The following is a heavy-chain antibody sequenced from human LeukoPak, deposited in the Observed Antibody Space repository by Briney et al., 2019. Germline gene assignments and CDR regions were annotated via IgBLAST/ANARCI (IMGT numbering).Heavy chain of an antibody. CDR2: IYYSGST. CDR1: GGSISSYY. D-gene: IGHD6-19*01. Sequence: SETLSLTCTVSGGSISSYYWSWIRQPPGKGLEWIGYIYYSGSTNYNPSLKSRVTISVDTSKNQFSLRLSSVTAADTAVYYCAREGTLYSNGWTAFDIWGQGTMVTVSS. CDR3: AREGTLYSNGWTAFDI. V-gene: IGHV4-59*01. J-gene: IGHJ3*02.